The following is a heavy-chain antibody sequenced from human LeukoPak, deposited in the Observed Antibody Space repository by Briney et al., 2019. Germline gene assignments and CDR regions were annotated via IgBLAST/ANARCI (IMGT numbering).Heavy chain of an antibody. D-gene: IGHD1-20*01. CDR2: IYSGGST. J-gene: IGHJ5*02. Sequence: GGSLRLSCAASGFTVSSNYMTWVRQAPGKGLEWVSVIYSGGSTYYADSVKGRFTISRDNSKNTLYLQMNSLRAEDTAVYYCASGITGTNNWSDPWGQGTLVTVSS. CDR3: ASGITGTNNWSDP. V-gene: IGHV3-66*02. CDR1: GFTVSSNY.